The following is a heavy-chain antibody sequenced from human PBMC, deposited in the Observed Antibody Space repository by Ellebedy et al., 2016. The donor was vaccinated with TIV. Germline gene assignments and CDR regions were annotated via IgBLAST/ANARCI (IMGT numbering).Heavy chain of an antibody. CDR3: ARAPRGTWYFDF. CDR2: INPNSGGT. Sequence: ASVKVSCXASGYTFTGYYMHWVRQAPGQGLEWMGWINPNSGGTNYAQKFQGRVTMTRDTSISTAYMELSRLRSEDTAVYYCARAPRGTWYFDFWGQGTLVTVSP. CDR1: GYTFTGYY. D-gene: IGHD1-14*01. J-gene: IGHJ4*02. V-gene: IGHV1-2*02.